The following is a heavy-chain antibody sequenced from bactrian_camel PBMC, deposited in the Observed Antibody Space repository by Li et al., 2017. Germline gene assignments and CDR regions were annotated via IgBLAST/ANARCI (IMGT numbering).Heavy chain of an antibody. Sequence: HVQLVESGGGSVQAGGSLRLSCVYSGYTYSNYCMAWFRQASGPERGGVAAIDSDGSAVYADSVKGRFTMSQDSANKNTFYLQMNNLKPDDTATYYCAAERTPNRPCGGRWYDPLFFYAYWGQGTQVTVS. CDR2: IDSDGSA. D-gene: IGHD6*01. J-gene: IGHJ4*01. CDR1: GYTYSNYC. CDR3: AAERTPNRPCGGRWYDPLFFYAY. V-gene: IGHV3S53*01.